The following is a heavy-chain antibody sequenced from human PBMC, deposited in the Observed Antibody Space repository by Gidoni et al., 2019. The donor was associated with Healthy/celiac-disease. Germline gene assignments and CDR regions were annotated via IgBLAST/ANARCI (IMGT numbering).Heavy chain of an antibody. D-gene: IGHD1-26*01. CDR3: ARASPEGELLGDYFDY. Sequence: STYYNPSLKSRVTISVDTSKNQFSLKLSSVTAADTAVYYCARASPEGELLGDYFDYWGQGTLVTVSS. CDR2: ST. V-gene: IGHV4-39*01. J-gene: IGHJ4*02.